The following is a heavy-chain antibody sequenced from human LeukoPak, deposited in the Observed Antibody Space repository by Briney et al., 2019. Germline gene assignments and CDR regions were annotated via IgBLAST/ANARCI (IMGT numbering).Heavy chain of an antibody. J-gene: IGHJ6*02. Sequence: GASVKVSCKASGYTFTGYYMHWVRQAPGQGLEWMGWINPNSGGTNYAQKFQGRVTMTTDTSTSTAYMELRSLRSDDTAVYYCARGSSSWAYYYGMDVWGQGTTVTVSS. CDR3: ARGSSSWAYYYGMDV. CDR1: GYTFTGYY. CDR2: INPNSGGT. D-gene: IGHD6-13*01. V-gene: IGHV1-2*02.